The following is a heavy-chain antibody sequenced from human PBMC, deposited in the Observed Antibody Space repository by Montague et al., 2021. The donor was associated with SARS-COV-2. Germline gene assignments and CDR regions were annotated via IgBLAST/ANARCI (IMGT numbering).Heavy chain of an antibody. J-gene: IGHJ3*02. CDR1: GGSISSYY. CDR2: IYTSGST. D-gene: IGHD3-22*01. Sequence: SETLSLTCTVSGGSISSYYWNWIRQSAGKGLEWIGRIYTSGSTNYDPSLKSRVIMSVDTSKNQFSLKLSSVTAADTAVYYCARGALFYDSSGHYSDAFDIWGQGTMVTVSS. CDR3: ARGALFYDSSGHYSDAFDI. V-gene: IGHV4-4*07.